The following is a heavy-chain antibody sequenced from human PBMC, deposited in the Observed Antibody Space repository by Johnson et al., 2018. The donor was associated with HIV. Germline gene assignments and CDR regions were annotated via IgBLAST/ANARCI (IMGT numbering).Heavy chain of an antibody. Sequence: VQLVESGGGLVQPGGSLRLSCAASGFTVNSNYINWVRQAPGKGLECVSGLYSGGRTYYADSVKGRFTISRDNSKNTLYLQMDSLRVEDTAMFYCARDREWELLFGAFDIWGQGTMVTVSS. CDR2: LYSGGRT. CDR3: ARDREWELLFGAFDI. J-gene: IGHJ3*02. CDR1: GFTVNSNY. V-gene: IGHV3-66*02. D-gene: IGHD3-16*01.